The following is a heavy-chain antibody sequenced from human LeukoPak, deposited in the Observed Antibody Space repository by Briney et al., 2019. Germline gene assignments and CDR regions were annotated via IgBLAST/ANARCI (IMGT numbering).Heavy chain of an antibody. V-gene: IGHV1-18*04. CDR3: ARGYCSGGSCYQDY. D-gene: IGHD2-15*01. J-gene: IGHJ4*02. Sequence: ASVKVSCKASGYTFTSYGIGWVRQAPGQGLEWMGWISDYNGNTNYAQKLQGRVTMTTDTSTSTAYMELRSLRSDDTAVYYCARGYCSGGSCYQDYWGQGTLVTVSS. CDR2: ISDYNGNT. CDR1: GYTFTSYG.